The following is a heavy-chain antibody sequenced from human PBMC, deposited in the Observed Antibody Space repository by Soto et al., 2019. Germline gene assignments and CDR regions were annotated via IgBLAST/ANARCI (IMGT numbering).Heavy chain of an antibody. V-gene: IGHV4-31*03. D-gene: IGHD2-21*02. J-gene: IGHJ6*02. CDR1: GGSISSGGYY. CDR2: IYYSGST. CDR3: ARVFGGDCPNGMDV. Sequence: QVQLQESGPGLVKPSQTLSLTCTVSGGSISSGGYYWSWIRQHPGKGLEWIGDIYYSGSTYYSPSLNRRVTISVDPSKNQFSLNLSSVTASDTSVYYCARVFGGDCPNGMDVWVQGATVTVSS.